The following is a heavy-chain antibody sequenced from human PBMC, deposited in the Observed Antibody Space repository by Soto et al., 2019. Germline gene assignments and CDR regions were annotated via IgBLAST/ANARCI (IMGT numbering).Heavy chain of an antibody. D-gene: IGHD6-13*01. CDR2: IYHSGST. J-gene: IGHJ4*02. Sequence: SETLSLTCAVSGGSISSGGYSWSWIRQPPGKGLEWIGYIYHSGSTYYNPSLKSRVTISADRSKNQFSLKLSSVTAADTAVYYCARSWLNRMAAAGPFYFDYWGQGTLVTVSS. V-gene: IGHV4-30-2*01. CDR3: ARSWLNRMAAAGPFYFDY. CDR1: GGSISSGGYS.